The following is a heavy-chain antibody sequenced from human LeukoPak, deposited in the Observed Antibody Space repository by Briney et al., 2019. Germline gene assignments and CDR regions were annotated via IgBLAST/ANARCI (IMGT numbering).Heavy chain of an antibody. CDR2: IKEDGSEK. CDR1: GFTFSDHW. J-gene: IGHJ4*02. CDR3: ARYDYSLHY. D-gene: IGHD4-11*01. Sequence: GGSLRLSCAASGFTFSDHWMSWVRQAPGKGLEWVANIKEDGSEKYYVDSVKGRFTTSRGNAKNSLYLQMNSLRAEDTAVYYCARYDYSLHYWGQGTLVTVSS. V-gene: IGHV3-7*05.